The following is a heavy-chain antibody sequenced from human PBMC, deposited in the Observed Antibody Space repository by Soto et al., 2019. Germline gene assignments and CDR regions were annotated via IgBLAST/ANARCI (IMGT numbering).Heavy chain of an antibody. CDR1: GGIFSTYA. CDR3: ARDREDYGSGNYYNRIDF. Sequence: QVQLVQSGAEVKKPGSSVKVSCKASGGIFSTYAISWLRQAPGQGLEWMGGIIPLFGTPNYAQRFQGRVTITADESTSTAYMELSRLRSEDTAVDYCARDREDYGSGNYYNRIDFWGQGTLVTVSS. CDR2: IIPLFGTP. D-gene: IGHD3-10*01. V-gene: IGHV1-69*01. J-gene: IGHJ4*02.